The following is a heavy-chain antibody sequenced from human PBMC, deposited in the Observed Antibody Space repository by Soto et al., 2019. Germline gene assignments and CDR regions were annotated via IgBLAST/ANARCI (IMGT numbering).Heavy chain of an antibody. J-gene: IGHJ6*02. V-gene: IGHV3-30*18. Sequence: QVQLVESGGGVVQPGRSLRLSCAASGFTFSSYGMHWVRQAPGKGLEWVAVISYDGSNKYYADSVKGRFTISRDNSKNTLYLQMNSLRAEDTAVYYCAKGRDTFRVVVVYYYYYGMDVWGQGTTVTVSS. CDR3: AKGRDTFRVVVVYYYYYGMDV. CDR2: ISYDGSNK. D-gene: IGHD3-22*01. CDR1: GFTFSSYG.